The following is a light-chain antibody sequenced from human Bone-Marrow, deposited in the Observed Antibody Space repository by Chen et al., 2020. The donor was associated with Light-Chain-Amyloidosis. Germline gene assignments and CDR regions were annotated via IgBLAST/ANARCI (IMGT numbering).Light chain of an antibody. CDR1: SSVFRGYKF. CDR2: DVT. CDR3: CSYADTYSWV. Sequence: QSALTQPRSVSGSPGQSVTLSCTGISSVFRGYKFVSWYQQHSGRAPKLIIYDVTERPSGVPSRFSGSKSGNTASLTISGLQLADEADYCCCSYADTYSWVFGGGTKLTV. V-gene: IGLV2-11*01. J-gene: IGLJ3*02.